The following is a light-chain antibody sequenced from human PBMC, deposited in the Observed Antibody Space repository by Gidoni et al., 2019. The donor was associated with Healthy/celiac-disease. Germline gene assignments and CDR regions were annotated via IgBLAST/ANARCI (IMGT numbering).Light chain of an antibody. J-gene: IGKJ4*01. Sequence: DIQMTQSPSSVSASVGDRVTITCRARQGISSWLAWYPQKPGQAPKLLFYAASSLQSGVPSRFSGSGSGTAFTLTISSLQPEDFATYYCQQANSFPLTFGGGTKVEIK. CDR2: AAS. CDR3: QQANSFPLT. V-gene: IGKV1-12*01. CDR1: QGISSW.